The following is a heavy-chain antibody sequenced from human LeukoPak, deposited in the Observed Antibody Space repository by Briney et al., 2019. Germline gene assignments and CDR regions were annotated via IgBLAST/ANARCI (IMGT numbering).Heavy chain of an antibody. D-gene: IGHD1-14*01. V-gene: IGHV4-59*01. CDR3: ARATSIQAFDI. CDR2: VYFSGNT. J-gene: IGHJ3*02. CDR1: GGSISSYY. Sequence: SETLSLTCTVSGGSISSYYWSWIRQPPGKGLEWIGCVYFSGNTKYNPSLKSRVTISVDTSKNLFSLKLNSVTAADTAVYYCARATSIQAFDIWGQGTMVTVSS.